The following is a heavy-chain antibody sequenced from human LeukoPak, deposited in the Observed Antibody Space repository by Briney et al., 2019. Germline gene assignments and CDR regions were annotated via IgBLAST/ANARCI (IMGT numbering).Heavy chain of an antibody. CDR3: VRGLYGLGWDY. Sequence: PGGSLRLSCSASRFTFSNFNMHWVRQAPGKGLQFVSGITSDGGSIDYADSVRGRFTISRDNSKNTLYLRMTSLRVEDTALCYCVRGLYGLGWDYWGPGTLVTVSP. V-gene: IGHV3-64D*06. D-gene: IGHD3-10*01. CDR2: ITSDGGSI. J-gene: IGHJ4*02. CDR1: RFTFSNFN.